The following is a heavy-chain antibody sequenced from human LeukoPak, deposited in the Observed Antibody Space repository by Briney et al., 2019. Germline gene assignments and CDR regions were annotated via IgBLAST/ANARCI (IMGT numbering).Heavy chain of an antibody. Sequence: SETLSLTCSVSGDSISGSSYYWGWIRQPPGKGLEWIGSIYYSGSTYYNPSLKSRVTISVDTSKNQFSLKLSSVTAADTAVYYCARDREATRPGGPDYWGQGTLVTVSS. CDR3: ARDREATRPGGPDY. CDR2: IYYSGST. CDR1: GDSISGSSYY. J-gene: IGHJ4*02. D-gene: IGHD3-10*01. V-gene: IGHV4-39*07.